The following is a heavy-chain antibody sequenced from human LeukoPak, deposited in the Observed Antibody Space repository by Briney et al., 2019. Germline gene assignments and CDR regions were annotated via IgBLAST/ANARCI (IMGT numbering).Heavy chain of an antibody. D-gene: IGHD3-22*01. J-gene: IGHJ4*02. CDR3: ARNYDSSGYYLFGY. CDR2: INTSGST. V-gene: IGHV4-61*02. Sequence: SETLSLTCTVSGDSINTDKYYWTWIRQPAGKGLEWIGRINTSGSTNYNPSLKSRVTMSVDTSKNQFSLKLSSVTAADTAVYYCARNYDSSGYYLFGYWGQGTLVTVSS. CDR1: GDSINTDKYY.